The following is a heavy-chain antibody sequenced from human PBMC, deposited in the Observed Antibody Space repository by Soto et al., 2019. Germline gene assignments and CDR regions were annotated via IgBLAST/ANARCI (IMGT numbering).Heavy chain of an antibody. CDR3: ARSPYSSGYYYAIAY. CDR2: INPSGGST. Sequence: ASVKVSCKASGYTLIMYYIHWMRQAPGQGLEWMGIINPSGGSTTYAQKFQGRVTMTRDTSTSTVYMDLSSLRSEDTAVYYCARSPYSSGYYYAIAYWGQGTQVTVSS. V-gene: IGHV1-46*01. D-gene: IGHD3-22*01. J-gene: IGHJ4*02. CDR1: GYTLIMYY.